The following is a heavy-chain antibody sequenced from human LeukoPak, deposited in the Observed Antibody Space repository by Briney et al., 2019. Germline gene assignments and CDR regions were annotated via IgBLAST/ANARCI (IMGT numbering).Heavy chain of an antibody. Sequence: GGSLRLSCAASGFTFSDYYMSRIRQAPGKGLEWVSYISSSGSTIYYADSVKGRFTISRDNAKNSLYLQMNSLRAEDTAVYYCARSPYYDILTGAFDIWGQGTMVTVSS. V-gene: IGHV3-11*01. D-gene: IGHD3-9*01. CDR2: ISSSGSTI. J-gene: IGHJ3*02. CDR1: GFTFSDYY. CDR3: ARSPYYDILTGAFDI.